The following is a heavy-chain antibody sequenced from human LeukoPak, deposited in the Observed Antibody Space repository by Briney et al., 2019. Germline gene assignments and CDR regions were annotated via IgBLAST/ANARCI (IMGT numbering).Heavy chain of an antibody. CDR1: GGSISSGSYY. CDR3: ERESFYGDSD. CDR2: IYTSGST. D-gene: IGHD4-17*01. V-gene: IGHV4-61*02. J-gene: IGHJ4*02. Sequence: SETLSLTCTVSGGSISSGSYYWSWIRQPAGKGLEWIGRIYTSGSTNCNPSLKSRVTISVDTSKNQFSLKLSSVTAADTAVYYCERESFYGDSDWGQGTLVTVSS.